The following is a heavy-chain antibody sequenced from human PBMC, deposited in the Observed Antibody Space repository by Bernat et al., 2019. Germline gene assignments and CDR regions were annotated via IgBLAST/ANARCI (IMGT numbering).Heavy chain of an antibody. J-gene: IGHJ3*02. CDR2: IYSGGST. D-gene: IGHD3-10*02. Sequence: EVQLVESGGGLVQPGGSLRLSCAASGFTVISNYMSWVRQAPGKGLEWASVIYSGGSTYYADSVKGRFTISRDNSKNTLYLQMNSLRAEDTAVYYCARDSVRDDAFDIWGQGTMVTVSS. CDR3: ARDSVRDDAFDI. V-gene: IGHV3-66*01. CDR1: GFTVISNY.